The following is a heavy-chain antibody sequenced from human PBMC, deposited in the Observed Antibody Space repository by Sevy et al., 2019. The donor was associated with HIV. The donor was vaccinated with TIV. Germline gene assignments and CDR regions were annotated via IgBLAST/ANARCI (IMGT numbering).Heavy chain of an antibody. CDR1: AFTFSSYG. CDR3: AKDREDGFYYYYGMDV. Sequence: GGSLRLSCAASAFTFSSYGKHWVRQAPGKGLEWVAVISYDGSNKYYADSVKGRFTISRDNSKNTLYLQMNSLRAEDTAVYYCAKDREDGFYYYYGMDVWGQGTTVTVSS. V-gene: IGHV3-30*18. J-gene: IGHJ6*02. D-gene: IGHD2-15*01. CDR2: ISYDGSNK.